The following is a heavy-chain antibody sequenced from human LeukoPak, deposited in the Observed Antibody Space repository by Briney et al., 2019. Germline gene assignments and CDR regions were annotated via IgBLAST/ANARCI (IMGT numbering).Heavy chain of an antibody. D-gene: IGHD3-22*01. CDR2: ISSSSSYI. CDR1: GFTFSNYS. J-gene: IGHJ6*03. CDR3: AKTSDYDSSGYFNYYYYYMDV. V-gene: IGHV3-21*01. Sequence: GSLRLSCAASGFTFSNYSMNWVRQAPGKGLEWVSSISSSSSYIYYADSVKGRFTISRDNAKNSLYLQMNSLRAEDTAVYYCAKTSDYDSSGYFNYYYYYMDVWGKGTTVTVSS.